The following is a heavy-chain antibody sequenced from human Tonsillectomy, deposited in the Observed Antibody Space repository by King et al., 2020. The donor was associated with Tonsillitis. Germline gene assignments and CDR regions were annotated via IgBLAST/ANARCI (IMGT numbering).Heavy chain of an antibody. V-gene: IGHV3-30*04. CDR3: AREANYYDSSGLDY. J-gene: IGHJ4*02. Sequence: VQLVESGGGVVQPGRSLRLSCAASGFTFSTYSIHWVRQAPGKGLEWVAVISQGGNNKYYADSVRGRFTISRDNSKKTLYLQMSSLRAEDTAVYYCAREANYYDSSGLDYWGQGTLVTVSS. CDR2: ISQGGNNK. D-gene: IGHD3-22*01. CDR1: GFTFSTYS.